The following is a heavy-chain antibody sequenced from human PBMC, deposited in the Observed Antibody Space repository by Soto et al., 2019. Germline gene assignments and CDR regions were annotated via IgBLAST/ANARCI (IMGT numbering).Heavy chain of an antibody. D-gene: IGHD2-8*02. J-gene: IGHJ4*02. CDR2: INHSGST. CDR3: ARDKITGLFDY. V-gene: IGHV4-34*01. Sequence: QVQLQQWGAGLLKPSETLSLTCAVYGGSFSGYYWTWIRQPPGTGLEWIGEINHSGSTNYNPSLKSRVTISVDTSENQFSLKLTSVHAADTAVYYWARDKITGLFDYWGQGTLVTVSS. CDR1: GGSFSGYY.